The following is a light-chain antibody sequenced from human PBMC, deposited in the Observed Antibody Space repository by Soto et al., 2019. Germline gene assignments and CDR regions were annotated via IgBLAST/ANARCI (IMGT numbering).Light chain of an antibody. V-gene: IGKV4-1*01. Sequence: DIVMTQSPDSLAVSLGERATINCKSSQSVLYSSNNRNYLAWFQQKPGQAPELLIYWASTRESGVPDRFSGSGSGTDFTLAISSLQAEDVGVYYCQQYYSSPLTLGGGTKVEIK. J-gene: IGKJ4*01. CDR2: WAS. CDR1: QSVLYSSNNRNY. CDR3: QQYYSSPLT.